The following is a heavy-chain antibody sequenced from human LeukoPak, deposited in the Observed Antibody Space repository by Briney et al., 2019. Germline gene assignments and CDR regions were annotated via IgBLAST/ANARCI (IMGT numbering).Heavy chain of an antibody. CDR3: AREGPVGIAAAGTGGFDP. CDR1: GYTFTSYG. J-gene: IGHJ5*02. D-gene: IGHD6-13*01. CDR2: ISAYNGNT. V-gene: IGHV1-18*01. Sequence: GASVTVSCKASGYTFTSYGISWVRQAPGQGLEWMGWISAYNGNTNYAQKLQGRVTMTTDTSTSTAYMELRSLRSDDTAVYYCAREGPVGIAAAGTGGFDPWGQGTLVTVSS.